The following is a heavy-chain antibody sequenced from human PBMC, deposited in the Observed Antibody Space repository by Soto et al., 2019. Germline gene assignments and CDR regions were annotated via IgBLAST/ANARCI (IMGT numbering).Heavy chain of an antibody. CDR1: GFTFSSYA. D-gene: IGHD3-10*01. Sequence: EVQLLESGGGLVQPGGSLRLSCAASGFTFSSYAMSWVRQAPGKGLEWVSAISGSGGSTYYADSGKGRFTISRDNSKNTLYLLMNSLRAEDTAVYYCAKGLRAGIFPYYFDYWGQGTLVTVSS. V-gene: IGHV3-23*01. CDR3: AKGLRAGIFPYYFDY. J-gene: IGHJ4*02. CDR2: ISGSGGST.